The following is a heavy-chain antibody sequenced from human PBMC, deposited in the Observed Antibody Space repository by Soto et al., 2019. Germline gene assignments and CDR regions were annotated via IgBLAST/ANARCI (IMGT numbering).Heavy chain of an antibody. J-gene: IGHJ5*02. CDR2: ISAGGGSP. CDR1: GFSFSTYA. CDR3: VKHAEYQLVSWCDP. D-gene: IGHD6-6*01. V-gene: IGHV3-23*01. Sequence: VQVLESGGGLVQPGGSLRLSCAASGFSFSTYAMSWVRQAPGKGLEWVSGISAGGGSPFIADSVKGRFIISRDNAKDTLYLQMNSLTVEDTAIYYCVKHAEYQLVSWCDPWGQGTLVTVSS.